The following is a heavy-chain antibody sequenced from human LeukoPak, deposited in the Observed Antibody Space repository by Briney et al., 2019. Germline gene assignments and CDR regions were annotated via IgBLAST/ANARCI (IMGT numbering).Heavy chain of an antibody. CDR1: GFPFSSYA. CDR3: AKKKELAGAGCFDY. D-gene: IGHD1-7*01. CDR2: ISGSGVST. J-gene: IGHJ4*02. V-gene: IGHV3-23*01. Sequence: GGSLRLSCAASGFPFSSYAMSWVRQAPGKGLEWVPAISGSGVSTYYADSVKGRFTISRDNSKNTLYMQMNGLGAEDTAVYCCAKKKELAGAGCFDYWGQGTLVTVSS.